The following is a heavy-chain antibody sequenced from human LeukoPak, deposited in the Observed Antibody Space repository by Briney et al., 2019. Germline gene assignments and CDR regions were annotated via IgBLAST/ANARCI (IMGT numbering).Heavy chain of an antibody. CDR2: INHSGST. Sequence: PSETLSLTCTVSGGSISSYYWSWIRQPPGKGLEWIGEINHSGSTNYNPSLKSRVTISVDTSKNQFSLKLSSVTAADTAVYYCARPGYSSSWVFDYWGQGTLVTVSS. J-gene: IGHJ4*02. CDR3: ARPGYSSSWVFDY. D-gene: IGHD6-13*01. V-gene: IGHV4-34*01. CDR1: GGSISSYY.